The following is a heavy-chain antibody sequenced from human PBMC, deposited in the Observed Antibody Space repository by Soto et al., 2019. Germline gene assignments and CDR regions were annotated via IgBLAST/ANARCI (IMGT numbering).Heavy chain of an antibody. Sequence: GESLKISCKGSGYSFPTYWIGWVRQMPGRGLEWMGIIYPGDSDTRYNPSFRGQVTISADKSISTAYLQWSSLKASDTAMYYCARPLNVGHVYWGQGTLVTVSS. CDR3: ARPLNVGHVY. CDR2: IYPGDSDT. CDR1: GYSFPTYW. V-gene: IGHV5-51*01. D-gene: IGHD2-8*01. J-gene: IGHJ4*02.